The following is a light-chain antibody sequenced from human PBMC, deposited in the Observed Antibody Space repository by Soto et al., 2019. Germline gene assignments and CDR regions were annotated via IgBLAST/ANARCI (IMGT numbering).Light chain of an antibody. CDR2: DAS. CDR1: QSVSSY. CDR3: QQRSNWPPT. J-gene: IGKJ5*01. Sequence: EIVLTQSPSALSCSPVERSTLSFRASQSVSSYLAWYQQKPGQAPRLLIYDASNRATGIPARFSGSGSGTDFTLTISSLEPEDFAVYYCQQRSNWPPTFGQGTRLEIK. V-gene: IGKV3-11*01.